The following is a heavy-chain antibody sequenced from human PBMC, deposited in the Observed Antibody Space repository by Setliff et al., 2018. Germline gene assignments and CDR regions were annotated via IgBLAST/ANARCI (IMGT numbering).Heavy chain of an antibody. V-gene: IGHV3-21*01. CDR1: GFTFSSYS. J-gene: IGHJ4*02. Sequence: AGGSLRLSCAASGFTFSSYSMNWVRQAPGKGLEWVSSISSSSSYIYYADSVKGRFTISRDNAKNSLFLQMNSLRAEDTAVYYCARLGSPRRGYSGYEFDSWGQGTLVTVSS. CDR3: ARLGSPRRGYSGYEFDS. D-gene: IGHD5-12*01. CDR2: ISSSSSYI.